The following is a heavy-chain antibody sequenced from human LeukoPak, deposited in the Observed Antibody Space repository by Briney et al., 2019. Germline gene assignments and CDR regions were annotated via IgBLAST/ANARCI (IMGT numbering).Heavy chain of an antibody. CDR3: ARVGPTALVPYYFDY. CDR2: INDNGGRT. J-gene: IGHJ4*02. V-gene: IGHV3-64*04. D-gene: IGHD5-18*01. CDR1: GFTFSRYA. Sequence: GGSLRLSCSASGFTFSRYAMHWVRQAPGKGLEYVSGINDNGGRTHYGDSVKGRFTISRDSAKNSLYLQVNSLRAEDTAVYFCARVGPTALVPYYFDYWGQGTLVSVSS.